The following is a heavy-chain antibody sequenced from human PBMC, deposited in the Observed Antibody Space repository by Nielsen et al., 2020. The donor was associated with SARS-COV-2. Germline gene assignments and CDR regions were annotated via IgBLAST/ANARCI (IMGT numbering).Heavy chain of an antibody. CDR2: ISWNSGSI. CDR1: GFTFDDYA. CDR3: ASLGAILPLDY. Sequence: GGSLRLSCAASGFTFDDYAMHWVWQAPGKGLEWVSGISWNSGSIGYADSVKGRFTISRDNAKNSLYLQMNSLRAEDTALYYCASLGAILPLDYWGQGTLVTVSS. V-gene: IGHV3-9*01. J-gene: IGHJ4*02. D-gene: IGHD1-26*01.